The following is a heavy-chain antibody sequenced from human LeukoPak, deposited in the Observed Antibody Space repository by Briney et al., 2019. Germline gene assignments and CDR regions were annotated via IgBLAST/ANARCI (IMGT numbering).Heavy chain of an antibody. J-gene: IGHJ4*02. Sequence: GGSLRLSCAASGFTFSEYSMNWVRQAPEKGLEWIPYIGIDSGNTNYADSVKGRFTISGDKAKNSLYLQMNSLRVEDTAVYYCARDYKYAFDNWGQGTLVTVSS. CDR1: GFTFSEYS. CDR3: ARDYKYAFDN. V-gene: IGHV3-48*01. D-gene: IGHD5-24*01. CDR2: IGIDSGNT.